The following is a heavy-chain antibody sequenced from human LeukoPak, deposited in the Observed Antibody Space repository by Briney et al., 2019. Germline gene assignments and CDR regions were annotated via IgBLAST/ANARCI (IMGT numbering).Heavy chain of an antibody. D-gene: IGHD2/OR15-2a*01. V-gene: IGHV1-2*02. Sequence: ASVKVSCKASGGTFSSYAISWVRQGPGQGLEWMGWINPKSGGTNYAQYFQGRVTMTRDTSSTTVYMDLTRLRSDDTAVYFCARPLGSLKEYWWFDPWGQGTLVTVSS. CDR3: ARPLGSLKEYWWFDP. CDR2: INPKSGGT. CDR1: GGTFSSYA. J-gene: IGHJ5*02.